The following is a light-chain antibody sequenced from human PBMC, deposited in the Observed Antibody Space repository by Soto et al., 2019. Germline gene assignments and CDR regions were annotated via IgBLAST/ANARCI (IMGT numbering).Light chain of an antibody. Sequence: EIVMTQSPATLSVFPGERATLSFRASQGVSSNLAWFQHKPGQAPRLLIYGASIRATGIPDRFSGSGFGTDFTLTISRLEPEDFALYYCQHYAGGSRITFGQGTRLEIK. CDR3: QHYAGGSRIT. V-gene: IGKV3-15*01. CDR2: GAS. J-gene: IGKJ5*01. CDR1: QGVSSN.